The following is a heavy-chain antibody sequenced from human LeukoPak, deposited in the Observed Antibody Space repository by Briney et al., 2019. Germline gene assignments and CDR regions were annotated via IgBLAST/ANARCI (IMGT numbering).Heavy chain of an antibody. J-gene: IGHJ4*02. V-gene: IGHV3-7*01. CDR1: GFNFATYG. CDR2: IKRDGSEK. D-gene: IGHD3-16*01. CDR3: TRLSEMLWGPEVTYYFDY. Sequence: PGGSLRLSCAASGFNFATYGMSWVRQAPGKGLEWVASIKRDGSEKYYVDSVKGRFTISRDYAGNSLYLQINSLRAEGTAVYYCTRLSEMLWGPEVTYYFDYWGQGTLVTVAS.